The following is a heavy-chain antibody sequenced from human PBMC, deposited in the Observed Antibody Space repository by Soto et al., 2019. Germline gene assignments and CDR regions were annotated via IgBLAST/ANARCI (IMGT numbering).Heavy chain of an antibody. V-gene: IGHV4-59*01. J-gene: IGHJ4*02. CDR3: ARGFTYYYDTICFDY. CDR1: GGSISSYY. D-gene: IGHD3-22*01. Sequence: SETLSLTCTVSGGSISSYYWSWIRQPPGKGLEWIGYIYYSGSTNYNPSLKSRVTISVDTSKNQFSLKLSSVTAADTAVYYCARGFTYYYDTICFDYWGTGTLVTVSS. CDR2: IYYSGST.